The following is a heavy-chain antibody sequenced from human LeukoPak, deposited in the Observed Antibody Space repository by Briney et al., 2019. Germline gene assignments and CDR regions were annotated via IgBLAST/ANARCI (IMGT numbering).Heavy chain of an antibody. J-gene: IGHJ6*03. V-gene: IGHV1-69*05. CDR1: GGTFSSYA. CDR2: IIPIFGTA. D-gene: IGHD2-8*01. CDR3: ARVVYANYYYYYMDV. Sequence: ASVKVSCKASGGTFSSYAISWVRQAPGQGLEWMGGIIPIFGTANYAQKFQGRVTITTDESTGTAYMELSSLRSEDTAVYYCARVVYANYYYYYMDVWGKGTTVTVSS.